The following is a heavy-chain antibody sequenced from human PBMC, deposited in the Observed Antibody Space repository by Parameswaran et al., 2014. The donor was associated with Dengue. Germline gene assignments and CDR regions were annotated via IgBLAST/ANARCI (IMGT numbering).Heavy chain of an antibody. CDR2: ISGSGGST. V-gene: IGHV3-23*01. CDR3: AKDRITGTTFHYYYGMDV. D-gene: IGHD1-20*01. Sequence: VRQAPGKGLEWVSAISGSGGSTYYADSVKGRFTISRDSSKNTLYLQMNSLRAEDTAVYYCAKDRITGTTFHYYYGMDVWGQGTTVTVSS. J-gene: IGHJ6*02.